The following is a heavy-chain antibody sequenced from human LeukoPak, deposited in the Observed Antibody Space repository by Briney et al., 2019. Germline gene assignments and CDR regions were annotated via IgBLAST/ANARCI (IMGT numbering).Heavy chain of an antibody. Sequence: SVTLSLTCTVSGGSISSYYWSWIRQPSGKGLEWIGYIYYSGSTNYNPSLKSRVTISVDTSKNQFSLKLSSVTAADTAVYYCARSIAAAARVSLGYWGQGTLVTVSS. CDR1: GGSISSYY. V-gene: IGHV4-59*01. J-gene: IGHJ4*02. CDR3: ARSIAAAARVSLGY. CDR2: IYYSGST. D-gene: IGHD6-13*01.